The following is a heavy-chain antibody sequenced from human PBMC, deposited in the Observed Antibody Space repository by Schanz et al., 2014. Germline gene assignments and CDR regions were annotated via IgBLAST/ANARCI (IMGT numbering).Heavy chain of an antibody. J-gene: IGHJ4*02. D-gene: IGHD3-10*01. CDR3: ARANYRRKINFDY. Sequence: VQLLESGGGVVQFGRSLRLSCVASGFTFSSYGMHWVRQAPGKGLEWVAVIWYDENNKYYADSVKGRFTMSRDNSKNTLYLQMNSLRAEDTAVYYCARANYRRKINFDYWGRGTLVTVSS. V-gene: IGHV3-33*01. CDR2: IWYDENNK. CDR1: GFTFSSYG.